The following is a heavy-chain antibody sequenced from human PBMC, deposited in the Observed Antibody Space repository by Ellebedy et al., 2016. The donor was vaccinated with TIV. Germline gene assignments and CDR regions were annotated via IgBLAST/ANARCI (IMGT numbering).Heavy chain of an antibody. V-gene: IGHV1-8*01. Sequence: AASVKVSCKASGYTFTSYDINWVRQATGQGLEWMGWMNPNSGNTGYAQKFQGRATMTRNTSINTAYMELSSLRSEDTAVYYCARPMNKVNPRGYFDSWGQGTLVTVSS. CDR1: GYTFTSYD. CDR3: ARPMNKVNPRGYFDS. D-gene: IGHD4-17*01. CDR2: MNPNSGNT. J-gene: IGHJ4*02.